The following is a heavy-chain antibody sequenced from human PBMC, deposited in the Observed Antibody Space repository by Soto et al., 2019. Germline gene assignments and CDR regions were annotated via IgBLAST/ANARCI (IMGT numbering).Heavy chain of an antibody. D-gene: IGHD6-19*01. CDR3: RGGSGWLQTA. CDR1: GFSSSPFW. V-gene: IGHV3-7*01. J-gene: IGHJ5*02. CDR2: IKQDGSEE. Sequence: EVPLVESGGGLVQPGGSLRLSCADSGFSSSPFWMTWVRQAPGKGLEWVALIKQDGSEELYVDSVKGRFTISRDNAKNSGYLQMDSLRVEDTAVYYCRGGSGWLQTAWGQGTLVTVSS.